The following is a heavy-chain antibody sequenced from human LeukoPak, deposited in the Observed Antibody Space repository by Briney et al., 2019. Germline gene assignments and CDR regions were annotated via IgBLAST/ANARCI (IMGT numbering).Heavy chain of an antibody. Sequence: NPSETLSLTCTVSGGSVSSGSYYWSWVRQPPGKGLEWIGEINHSGSTNYNPSLKSRVTISVDTSKNQFSLKLSSVTAADTAVYYCAISSGYLNYWGQGTLVTVSS. CDR2: INHSGST. V-gene: IGHV4-61*01. CDR3: AISSGYLNY. CDR1: GGSVSSGSYY. J-gene: IGHJ4*02. D-gene: IGHD3-22*01.